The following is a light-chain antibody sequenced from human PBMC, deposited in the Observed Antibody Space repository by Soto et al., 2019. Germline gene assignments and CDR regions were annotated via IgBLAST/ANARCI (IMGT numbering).Light chain of an antibody. V-gene: IGLV2-14*03. CDR2: EVT. J-gene: IGLJ1*01. Sequence: QSALTQPASVSGSPGQSITISCTGTSSDVGGSNYVSWYQQHPGKAPKLMIYEVTYRPSGVSNRFSASKSGNTASLTISGLQAEDEADYYCSSYTSGTTLYVFGTGTKLTVL. CDR3: SSYTSGTTLYV. CDR1: SSDVGGSNY.